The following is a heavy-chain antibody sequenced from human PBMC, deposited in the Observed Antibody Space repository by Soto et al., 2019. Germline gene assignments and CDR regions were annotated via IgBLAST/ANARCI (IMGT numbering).Heavy chain of an antibody. CDR3: AKDRGYCSGCSCYGGDY. J-gene: IGHJ4*02. CDR1: GFTFSSYG. D-gene: IGHD2-15*01. V-gene: IGHV3-30*18. Sequence: QVQLVESGGGVVQPGRSLRLSCAASGFTFSSYGMHWVRQAPGKGLEWVAVISYDGSNKYYADSVKGRFTISRDNSKNTLYLQMNRLRAEDTAVYYWAKDRGYCSGCSCYGGDYWGQGTLVTVSS. CDR2: ISYDGSNK.